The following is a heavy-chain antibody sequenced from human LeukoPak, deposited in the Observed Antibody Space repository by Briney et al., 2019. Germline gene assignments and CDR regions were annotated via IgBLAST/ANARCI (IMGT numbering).Heavy chain of an antibody. CDR3: AKYYYDSGGRGNDAFGV. CDR2: ISGSGMLT. J-gene: IGHJ3*01. V-gene: IGHV3-23*01. Sequence: GGSLRLSCATSGFSFGSYAMSWVRQAPGKGLEWVSSISGSGMLTYYADSVRGRFTISRDNSKNTLYLQMSSLRAEDTATFYCAKYYYDSGGRGNDAFGVWGQGTLVTVSS. CDR1: GFSFGSYA. D-gene: IGHD3-22*01.